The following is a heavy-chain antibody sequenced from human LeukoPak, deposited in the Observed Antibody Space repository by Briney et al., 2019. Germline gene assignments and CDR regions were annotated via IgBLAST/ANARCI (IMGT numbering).Heavy chain of an antibody. J-gene: IGHJ3*02. CDR1: GGSISSGDYY. Sequence: TLSLTCTVSGGSISSGDYYWGCIRQPPGKGLEWIGYIYYSGSTYYNPSLKSRVTISVDTSKNQFSLKLSSVTAADTAVYYCARAPEGSGPHGAFDIWGQGPMLPVSS. CDR3: ARAPEGSGPHGAFDI. V-gene: IGHV4-30-4*01. CDR2: IYYSGST. D-gene: IGHD3-10*01.